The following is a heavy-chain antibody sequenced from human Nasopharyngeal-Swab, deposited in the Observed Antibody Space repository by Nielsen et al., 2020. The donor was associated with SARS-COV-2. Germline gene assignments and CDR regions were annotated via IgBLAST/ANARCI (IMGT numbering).Heavy chain of an antibody. D-gene: IGHD3-22*01. V-gene: IGHV2-5*01. J-gene: IGHJ4*02. Sequence: WIRQPPGKALEWLALIYWNDDKRYSPSLKSGLTITKDTSKNQVVLTMTNMDPVDTATYYCAHRTYYYDSSGYYYVWDFDYWGQGTLVTVSS. CDR2: IYWNDDK. CDR3: AHRTYYYDSSGYYYVWDFDY.